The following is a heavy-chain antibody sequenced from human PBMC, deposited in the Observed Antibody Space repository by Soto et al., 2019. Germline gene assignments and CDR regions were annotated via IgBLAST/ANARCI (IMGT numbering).Heavy chain of an antibody. CDR3: ARVRQGCSANNCYFDP. Sequence: PSEALSVTCPLSGGSVSAPDWWNWVRQSPDKGLEWIAEVHISGHSNYNPSLRSRVSVSIDSSKNQFYLNLNSVTAADTAIYYCARVRQGCSANNCYFDPWGQGTQVTVSS. V-gene: IGHV4-4*02. CDR2: VHISGHS. D-gene: IGHD1-1*01. CDR1: GGSVSAPDW. J-gene: IGHJ5*01.